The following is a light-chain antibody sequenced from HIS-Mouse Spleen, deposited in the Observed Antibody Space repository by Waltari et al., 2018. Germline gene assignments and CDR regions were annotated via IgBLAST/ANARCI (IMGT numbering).Light chain of an antibody. Sequence: SYELTQPPSVSVYPGQTARITCSGDALPKQYPYWYQQKPGQAPVLLIYKDSERPSGIPERFSGSSSGTTVTLTISGVQAEDEADYYCQSADSSGTNWVFGGGTKLTVL. CDR3: QSADSSGTNWV. CDR1: ALPKQY. CDR2: KDS. V-gene: IGLV3-25*03. J-gene: IGLJ3*02.